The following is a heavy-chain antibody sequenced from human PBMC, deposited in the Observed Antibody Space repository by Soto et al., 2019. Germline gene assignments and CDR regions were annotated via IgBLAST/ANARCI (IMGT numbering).Heavy chain of an antibody. CDR2: IYYSGST. J-gene: IGHJ4*02. CDR1: GGSFSNYY. D-gene: IGHD6-19*01. V-gene: IGHV4-59*01. CDR3: ARGAAVAGRFDY. Sequence: SETLSLTCPVSGGSFSNYYWSWIRQSPGKGLEWIGYIYYSGSTNYNPSLKSRVTISLDTSKNQLSLKLSPVTAADTAVYYCARGAAVAGRFDYWGQGALVTVSS.